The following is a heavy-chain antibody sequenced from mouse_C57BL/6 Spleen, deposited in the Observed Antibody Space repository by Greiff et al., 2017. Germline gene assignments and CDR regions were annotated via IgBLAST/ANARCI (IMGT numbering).Heavy chain of an antibody. CDR2: INPGSGGT. Sequence: QVQLQQSGAELVRPGTSVKVSCKASGYAFTNYLIEWVKQRPGQGLEWIGVINPGSGGTNSNEKFKGKATLTAAKSSSTAYMQLSSLPSEDSAVYFCAREEGYGYDEGYYAMDYWGQGTSVTVAS. CDR3: AREEGYGYDEGYYAMDY. V-gene: IGHV1-54*01. CDR1: GYAFTNYL. J-gene: IGHJ4*01. D-gene: IGHD2-2*01.